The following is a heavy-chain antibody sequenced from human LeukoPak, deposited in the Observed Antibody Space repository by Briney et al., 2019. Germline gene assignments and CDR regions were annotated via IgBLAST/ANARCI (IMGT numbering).Heavy chain of an antibody. CDR3: ARDLYRIVVVPHYFDY. CDR1: GFTFSSYW. Sequence: GGSLRLSCAASGFTFSSYWMGWVRQAPGKGLEWVANIKKDGSEKYYVDSVKGRFTISRDNAKNSLYLQMNSLRAEDTAVYYCARDLYRIVVVPHYFDYWGQGTLVTVSS. J-gene: IGHJ4*02. D-gene: IGHD3-22*01. CDR2: IKKDGSEK. V-gene: IGHV3-7*01.